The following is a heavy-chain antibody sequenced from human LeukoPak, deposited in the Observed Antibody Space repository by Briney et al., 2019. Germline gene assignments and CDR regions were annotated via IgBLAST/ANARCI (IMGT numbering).Heavy chain of an antibody. Sequence: PSETLSLTCAVSGYSISSGYYWGWIRQPPGKGLEWIGEINHSGSTNYNPSLKSRVTISVDTSKNQFSLKLSSVTAADTAVYYCARGRIAVAVFDYWGQGTLVTVSS. V-gene: IGHV4-38-2*01. CDR3: ARGRIAVAVFDY. CDR1: GYSISSGYY. CDR2: INHSGST. D-gene: IGHD6-19*01. J-gene: IGHJ4*02.